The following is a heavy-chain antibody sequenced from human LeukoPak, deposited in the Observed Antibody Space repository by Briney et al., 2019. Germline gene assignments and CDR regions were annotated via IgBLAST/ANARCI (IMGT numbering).Heavy chain of an antibody. Sequence: GRSLRLSCAASGFTFSSYGMHWVRQAPGKGLEWVAVISYDGSNKYYADSVKGRFTISRDNAKNSLYLQMNSLRAEDTAIYYCTRVGYIDEGIDYWGQGTLVTASS. CDR3: TRVGYIDEGIDY. CDR1: GFTFSSYG. V-gene: IGHV3-30*03. D-gene: IGHD5-24*01. CDR2: ISYDGSNK. J-gene: IGHJ4*02.